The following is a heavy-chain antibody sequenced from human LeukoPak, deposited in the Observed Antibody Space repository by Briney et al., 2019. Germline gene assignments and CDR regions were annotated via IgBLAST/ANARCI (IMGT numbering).Heavy chain of an antibody. J-gene: IGHJ4*02. CDR2: IYSGGST. CDR1: GFTVSSSY. CDR3: ARVAFRSSSYISGIDY. Sequence: GGSLRLSCSASGFTVSSSYMSWVRQAPGKGLEWVSVIYSGGSTYYADSVKGRFTIPRDNSKNTLYLQMNSLRIEDTAVYYCARVAFRSSSYISGIDYWGQGTLVTVSS. D-gene: IGHD6-6*01. V-gene: IGHV3-53*01.